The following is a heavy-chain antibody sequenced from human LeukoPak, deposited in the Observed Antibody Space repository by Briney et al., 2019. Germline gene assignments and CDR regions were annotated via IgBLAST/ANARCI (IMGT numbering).Heavy chain of an antibody. V-gene: IGHV4-31*03. D-gene: IGHD3-9*01. CDR1: VGSISFGGYY. Sequence: SQTLSLICTVSVGSISFGGYYWSWIRQHPGKGLEWIGYIYYSESTYYNPSLKSRVTISVDTSNNQFSLKLSSVTAADTAVYYCARDGYDILTGHLINWGQGTLVTVSS. CDR2: IYYSEST. CDR3: ARDGYDILTGHLIN. J-gene: IGHJ4*02.